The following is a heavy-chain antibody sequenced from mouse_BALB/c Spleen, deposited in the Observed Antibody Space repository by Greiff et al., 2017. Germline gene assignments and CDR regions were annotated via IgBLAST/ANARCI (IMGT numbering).Heavy chain of an antibody. D-gene: IGHD3-2*01. CDR2: INPSTGYT. J-gene: IGHJ3*01. CDR1: GYTFTSYW. V-gene: IGHV1-7*01. CDR3: ARPRDSSGYPIAY. Sequence: QVQLKQSGAELAKPGASVKMSCKASGYTFTSYWMHWVKQRPGQGLEWIGYINPSTGYTEYNQKFKDKATLTADKSSSTAYMQLSSLTSEDSAVYYCARPRDSSGYPIAYWGQGTLVTVSA.